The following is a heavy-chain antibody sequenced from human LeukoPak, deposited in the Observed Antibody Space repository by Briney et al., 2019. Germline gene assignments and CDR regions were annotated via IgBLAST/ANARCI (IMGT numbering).Heavy chain of an antibody. V-gene: IGHV3-33*01. CDR1: GFTFSTYG. Sequence: GGSLRLSCAASGFTFSTYGMHWVRQAPGKGLEWVAVIWYDGSIKYYADSVKGRFTISRDNSKNTLYLQMNSLRAEDTAVYYCARAVGPFDVWGQGTIVIVSS. CDR3: ARAVGPFDV. J-gene: IGHJ3*01. D-gene: IGHD3-16*01. CDR2: IWYDGSIK.